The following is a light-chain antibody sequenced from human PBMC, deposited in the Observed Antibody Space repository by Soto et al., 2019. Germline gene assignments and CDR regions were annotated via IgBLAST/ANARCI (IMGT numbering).Light chain of an antibody. V-gene: IGLV2-14*01. CDR1: SSDVGAYVY. CDR2: EVS. Sequence: QSVLTQPASVSGSPGQSITISCTGTSSDVGAYVYVSWYQHHPGKAPKLIIYEVSNRPSGVSNRFSGSKSGNTASLTISGLQAEDEADYYCSSYTSSSTLYVFGIGTKVT. J-gene: IGLJ1*01. CDR3: SSYTSSSTLYV.